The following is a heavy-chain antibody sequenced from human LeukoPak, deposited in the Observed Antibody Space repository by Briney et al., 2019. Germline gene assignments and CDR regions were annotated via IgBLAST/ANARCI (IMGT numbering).Heavy chain of an antibody. CDR2: ISDSGGST. V-gene: IGHV3-23*01. D-gene: IGHD2-15*01. CDR3: AKNGDRGAYCSGGSCYPYYYYNMDV. Sequence: GGSLRLSCAASGFTFSQYGMSWVRQAPGKGLEWVSMISDSGGSTYYADSVKGRFTISRDYSKTTLYLQMNSLRAEDTAIYYCAKNGDRGAYCSGGSCYPYYYYNMDVWGKGTTVTISS. J-gene: IGHJ6*03. CDR1: GFTFSQYG.